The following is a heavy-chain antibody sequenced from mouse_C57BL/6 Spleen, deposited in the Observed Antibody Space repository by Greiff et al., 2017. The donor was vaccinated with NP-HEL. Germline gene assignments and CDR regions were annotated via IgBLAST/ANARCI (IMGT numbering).Heavy chain of an antibody. D-gene: IGHD2-5*01. V-gene: IGHV1-42*01. J-gene: IGHJ4*01. CDR3: ARDSNYAMDY. Sequence: EVQLQQSGPELVKPGASVKISCKASGYSFTGYYMNWVKQSPEKSLEWIGEITPSTGGTTYNQKFKAKATLTVDKSSSTAYMQLKSLTSEDSAVYYCARDSNYAMDYWGQGTSVTVSS. CDR2: ITPSTGGT. CDR1: GYSFTGYY.